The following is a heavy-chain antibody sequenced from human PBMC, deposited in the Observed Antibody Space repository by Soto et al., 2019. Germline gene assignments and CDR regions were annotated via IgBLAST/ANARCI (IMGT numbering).Heavy chain of an antibody. Sequence: SETLSLTCAVYGGSTSVGYYSWGWIRQPPGKGLEWFGFIYNSGPTYYNSSLKSRVTLSIDRSKNHFFLNSTSVTAPDSTVDYCVTYRKVFQIWGQGTKVTVSS. CDR2: IYNSGPT. CDR3: VTYRKVFQI. V-gene: IGHV4-30-2*01. J-gene: IGHJ3*02. CDR1: GGSTSVGYYS.